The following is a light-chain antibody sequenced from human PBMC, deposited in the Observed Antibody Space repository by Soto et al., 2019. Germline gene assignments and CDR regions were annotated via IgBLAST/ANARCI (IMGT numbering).Light chain of an antibody. V-gene: IGKV3-15*01. CDR3: QQYNNRPPEYT. J-gene: IGKJ2*01. CDR1: QSISNN. Sequence: EIVMTQSPATLSVSPGERATLSCRASQSISNNLAWYQQKPGQAPRLLIYGASIRATGVPPRFSGSGSGTEFTLTISSLQSEDFAAYYCQQYNNRPPEYTFGQGTKLEIK. CDR2: GAS.